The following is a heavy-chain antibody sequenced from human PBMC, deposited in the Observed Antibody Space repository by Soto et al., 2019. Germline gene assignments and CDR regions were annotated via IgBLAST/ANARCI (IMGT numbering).Heavy chain of an antibody. CDR2: TNRRGSI. D-gene: IGHD2-15*01. V-gene: IGHV3-66*01. Sequence: EVQLVDSGVGLVQPGGSLRLSCAVSGFTVSSKYMSWVRQAPGTGLECVSFTNRRGSISHADSVKGRFTISRDNSENTVYLQLSSLGVEDTGVYYCTRDVVHCSGGSCYGIPMDIWGKGNTVSVSS. CDR3: TRDVVHCSGGSCYGIPMDI. J-gene: IGHJ6*03. CDR1: GFTVSSKY.